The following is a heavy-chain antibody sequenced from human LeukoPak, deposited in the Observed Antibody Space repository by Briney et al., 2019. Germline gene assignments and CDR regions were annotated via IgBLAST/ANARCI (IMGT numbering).Heavy chain of an antibody. Sequence: GGSLRLSCVASGFSFSRYWMMWIRQTPGKGLEWVANIKQDGSEKFYGDAVRGRFTISRDNTKNSLYLQMNSLRAEDTAVFYCARDQYDTWSRRGNFDSWGQGTLVIVSS. CDR3: ARDQYDTWSRRGNFDS. CDR1: GFSFSRYW. V-gene: IGHV3-7*03. J-gene: IGHJ4*02. CDR2: IKQDGSEK. D-gene: IGHD3-3*01.